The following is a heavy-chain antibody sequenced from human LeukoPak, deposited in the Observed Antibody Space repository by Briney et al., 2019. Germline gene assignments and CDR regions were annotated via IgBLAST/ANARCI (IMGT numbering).Heavy chain of an antibody. D-gene: IGHD3-16*01. V-gene: IGHV4-59*13. CDR1: GGSISSFY. CDR3: ARGLPGRDAFDV. Sequence: SQTLSLTCTVSGGSISSFYWNWIRQPPGKGLEWVGYVFYSGNTNYNPSLGSRVTISEDTSKNQFSLNLNSLTAADTAVYYCARGLPGRDAFDVWGQGTVVTVSS. CDR2: VFYSGNT. J-gene: IGHJ3*01.